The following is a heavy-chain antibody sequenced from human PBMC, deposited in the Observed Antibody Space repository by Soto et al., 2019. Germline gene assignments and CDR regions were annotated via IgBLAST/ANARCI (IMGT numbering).Heavy chain of an antibody. J-gene: IGHJ4*02. Sequence: GGSLRLSCAASGFTFSSYPMHWVRQAPGKGLEWVAVISYDGSNKYYADSVKGRFTFSRDNSKNTLYLQMNSLRPEDTAVYYCARDRAGRGENCGGDCYLFDYWGQGTLVTVSS. V-gene: IGHV3-30-3*01. CDR2: ISYDGSNK. CDR3: ARDRAGRGENCGGDCYLFDY. CDR1: GFTFSSYP. D-gene: IGHD2-21*02.